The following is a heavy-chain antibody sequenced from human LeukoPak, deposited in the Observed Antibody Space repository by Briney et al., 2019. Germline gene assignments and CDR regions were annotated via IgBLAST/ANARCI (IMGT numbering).Heavy chain of an antibody. V-gene: IGHV3-9*01. Sequence: PGGSLRLSCAASGFTFDNSAMYWVRQFPGKGLEWISGISWNSGTIDYASSVKGRFTISRDNAENSLYLQMNSLSTEDTAFYYCAKGVSSIPVCGPLDYWGQGAWSPSPQ. CDR3: AKGVSSIPVCGPLDY. D-gene: IGHD2-21*01. CDR2: ISWNSGTI. J-gene: IGHJ4*02. CDR1: GFTFDNSA.